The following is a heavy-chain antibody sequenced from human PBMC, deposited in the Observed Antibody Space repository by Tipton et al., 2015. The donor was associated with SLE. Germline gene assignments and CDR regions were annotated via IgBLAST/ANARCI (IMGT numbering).Heavy chain of an antibody. J-gene: IGHJ5*01. CDR2: INHSGST. CDR1: GGSFSGYY. CDR3: ARGDWVTTSYWFDF. D-gene: IGHD3/OR15-3a*01. V-gene: IGHV4-34*01. Sequence: TLSLTCAVYGGSFSGYYWSWIRQPPGKGLEWIGEINHSGSTNYNPSLKSRVTISVDMSKNQFSLKLSSVTAADAAVYYCARGDWVTTSYWFDFWGHGTLVTVSS.